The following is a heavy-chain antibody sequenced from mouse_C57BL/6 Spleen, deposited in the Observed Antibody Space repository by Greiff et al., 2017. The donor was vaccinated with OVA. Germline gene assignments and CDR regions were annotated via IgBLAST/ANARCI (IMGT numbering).Heavy chain of an antibody. CDR3: ARDEYDYGSSYGYFDV. V-gene: IGHV5-4*01. CDR1: GFTFSSYA. CDR2: ISDGGSYT. J-gene: IGHJ1*03. Sequence: EVQRVESGGGLVKPGGSLKLSCAASGFTFSSYAMSWVRQTPEKRLEWVATISDGGSYTYYPDNVKGRFTMSRENAKNNLYLQMSHLKSEDTAMYYCARDEYDYGSSYGYFDVWGTGTTVTVAS. D-gene: IGHD1-1*01.